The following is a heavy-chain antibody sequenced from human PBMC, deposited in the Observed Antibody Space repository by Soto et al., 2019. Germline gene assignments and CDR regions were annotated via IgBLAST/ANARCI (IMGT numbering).Heavy chain of an antibody. CDR3: VAPQDYTDSGGDAFDL. CDR1: AYTFTGYY. Sequence: GASVKVSCKVSAYTFTGYYMHWVRQAPGQGLEWMVSINPNSGATHYALKFQDRLTMTRDTSINTAYMNLSRLRSDDTAVYYCVAPQDYTDSGGDAFDLWGQGTLVTVSS. V-gene: IGHV1-2*02. D-gene: IGHD4-17*01. CDR2: INPNSGAT. J-gene: IGHJ3*01.